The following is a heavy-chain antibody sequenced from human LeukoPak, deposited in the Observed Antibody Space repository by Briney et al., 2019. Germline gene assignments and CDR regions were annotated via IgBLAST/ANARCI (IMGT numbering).Heavy chain of an antibody. CDR2: IYYSGST. Sequence: SETLSLTCTVSGGSISSYYWSWIRRPPGKGLEWIGYIYYSGSTNYNPSLKSRVTISVDTSKNQFSLKLSSVTAADTAVYYCARAGRDGYNKNWYFDLWGRGTLVTVSS. CDR1: GGSISSYY. CDR3: ARAGRDGYNKNWYFDL. D-gene: IGHD5-24*01. J-gene: IGHJ2*01. V-gene: IGHV4-59*01.